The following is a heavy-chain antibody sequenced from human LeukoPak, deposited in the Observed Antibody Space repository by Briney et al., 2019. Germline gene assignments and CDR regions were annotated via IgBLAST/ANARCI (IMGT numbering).Heavy chain of an antibody. V-gene: IGHV3-21*01. CDR2: ISSSSSYI. CDR1: GFTFSSYS. Sequence: GVSLRLSCAASGFTFSSYSMNWVRQAPGKGLEWVSSISSSSSYIYYADSVKGRFTISRDNAKNSLYLQMNSLRAEDTAVYYCARDRRRGFDYWGQGTLVTVSS. CDR3: ARDRRRGFDY. J-gene: IGHJ4*02. D-gene: IGHD1-1*01.